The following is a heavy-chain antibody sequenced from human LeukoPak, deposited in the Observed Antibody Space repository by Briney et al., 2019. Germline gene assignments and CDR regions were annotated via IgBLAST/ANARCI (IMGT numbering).Heavy chain of an antibody. D-gene: IGHD2-15*01. Sequence: PSETLSLTCTVSGGSISSSSYYWGWIRQPPGKGLEWIGSLYYSGSTYYNPSLKSRVTISVDTSKNQFSLKLSSVTAADTAVYYCARHHGYITPADEVVVAAWYAFDIWGQGTMVTVSS. V-gene: IGHV4-39*01. CDR2: LYYSGST. CDR1: GGSISSSSYY. J-gene: IGHJ3*02. CDR3: ARHHGYITPADEVVVAAWYAFDI.